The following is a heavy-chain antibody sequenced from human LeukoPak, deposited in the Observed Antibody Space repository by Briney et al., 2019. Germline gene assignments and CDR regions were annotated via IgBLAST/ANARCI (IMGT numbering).Heavy chain of an antibody. CDR1: GFTFDDYA. Sequence: PGGSLRLSCAASGFTFDDYAMHWVRQAPGKGLEWGSGLSWNSGSIGYADSVKGRFTISRDNAKNSLYLQLNSLRAEDTALYYCAKAEGSGSYAYFDYWGQGTLVTVSS. V-gene: IGHV3-9*01. J-gene: IGHJ4*02. CDR3: AKAEGSGSYAYFDY. CDR2: LSWNSGSI. D-gene: IGHD3-10*01.